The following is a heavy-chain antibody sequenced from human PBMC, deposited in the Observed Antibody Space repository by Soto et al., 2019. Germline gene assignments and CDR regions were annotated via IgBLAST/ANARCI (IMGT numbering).Heavy chain of an antibody. J-gene: IGHJ4*02. CDR2: VSSGGGT. Sequence: LWCPAAGFPCATYGRGCVRQAPGKGLEWVSVVSSGGGTHYADSVKGRFTVSRDNSKNTLSLQMNSLRADDTAVYYCAKRRGAGGHFAYWVQRALVTVSS. D-gene: IGHD2-15*01. CDR3: AKRRGAGGHFAY. V-gene: IGHV3-23*01. CDR1: GFPCATYG.